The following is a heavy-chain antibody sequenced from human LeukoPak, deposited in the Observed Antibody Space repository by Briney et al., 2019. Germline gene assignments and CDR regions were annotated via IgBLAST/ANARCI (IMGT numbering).Heavy chain of an antibody. J-gene: IGHJ5*02. CDR2: ISSSGSTI. V-gene: IGHV3-48*03. D-gene: IGHD4-17*01. Sequence: GGSLRLSCAASGFTFSSYEMNWVRQAPGKGLEWVSYISSSGSTIYYADSVKGRFTISRDNAKNSLYLQMNSLRAEDAAVYYCARDATEGYGDLNWFDPWGQGTLVTVSS. CDR1: GFTFSSYE. CDR3: ARDATEGYGDLNWFDP.